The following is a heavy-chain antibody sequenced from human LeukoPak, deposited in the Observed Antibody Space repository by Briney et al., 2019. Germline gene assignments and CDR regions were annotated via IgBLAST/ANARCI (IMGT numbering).Heavy chain of an antibody. CDR3: ARDLYGVSHDY. V-gene: IGHV3-53*01. Sequence: GGSLRLSCAASGFTVSSNYMNWVRQAPGKGLQWVSVIYSSGSTYYADSVRGRFTISRDNSKNTLYLQMNSLRAEDTAVYYCARDLYGVSHDYWGQGTLVTVSS. CDR2: IYSSGST. CDR1: GFTVSSNY. D-gene: IGHD4-17*01. J-gene: IGHJ4*02.